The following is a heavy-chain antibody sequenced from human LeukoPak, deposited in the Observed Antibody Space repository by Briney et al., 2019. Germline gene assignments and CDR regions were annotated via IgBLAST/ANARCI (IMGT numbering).Heavy chain of an antibody. Sequence: GGSLRLSCAASGFTFSSYAMSWVRQAPGKGLEWVSSIIGSGDSAYYADSVKGRFTISRDNSKNTLSLQMNSLRVEDTAVYCCARAMVEMTTIIYYFDYWGQGTLVTVSS. J-gene: IGHJ4*02. CDR1: GFTFSSYA. V-gene: IGHV3-23*01. D-gene: IGHD5-24*01. CDR3: ARAMVEMTTIIYYFDY. CDR2: IIGSGDSA.